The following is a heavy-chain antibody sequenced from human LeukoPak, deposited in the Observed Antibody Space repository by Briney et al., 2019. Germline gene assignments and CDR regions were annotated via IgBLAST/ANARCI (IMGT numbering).Heavy chain of an antibody. CDR2: ISAYNGNT. CDR3: ARDSRSYGSGSYPFDY. Sequence: GASVKVSCKASGYTFASYGISWVRQAPGQGLEWMGWISAYNGNTNYAQKLQGRVTMTTDTSTSTAYMELRSLRSDDTAVYYCARDSRSYGSGSYPFDYWGQGTLVTVSS. D-gene: IGHD3-10*01. CDR1: GYTFASYG. V-gene: IGHV1-18*01. J-gene: IGHJ4*02.